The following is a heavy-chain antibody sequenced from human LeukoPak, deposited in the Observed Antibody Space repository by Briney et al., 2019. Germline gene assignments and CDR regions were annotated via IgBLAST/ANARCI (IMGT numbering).Heavy chain of an antibody. CDR1: GGSISSSSYY. V-gene: IGHV4-39*01. CDR3: ASQPPMVRAPYYYYMDV. D-gene: IGHD3-10*01. Sequence: SETLSLTCTVSGGSISSSSYYWGWIRQPPGKGLEWIGSIYSSGSTYYNPSLKSRVTISVDTSKNQFSLKLSSVTAADTAVYYCASQPPMVRAPYYYYMDVWGKGTTVTVSS. J-gene: IGHJ6*03. CDR2: IYSSGST.